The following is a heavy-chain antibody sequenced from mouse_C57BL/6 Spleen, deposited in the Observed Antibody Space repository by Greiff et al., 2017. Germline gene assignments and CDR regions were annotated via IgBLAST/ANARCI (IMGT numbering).Heavy chain of an antibody. CDR3: ARSEDYYYGSSYPYYAMDY. Sequence: VQLQQPGTELVKPGASVKLSCKASGYTFTSYWMHWVKQRPGQGLEWIGNINPSNGGTNYNEKFKSKATLTVDKSSSTAYMQLSSLTSEDSAVYYCARSEDYYYGSSYPYYAMDYWGQGTSVTVSS. D-gene: IGHD1-1*01. V-gene: IGHV1-53*01. J-gene: IGHJ4*01. CDR1: GYTFTSYW. CDR2: INPSNGGT.